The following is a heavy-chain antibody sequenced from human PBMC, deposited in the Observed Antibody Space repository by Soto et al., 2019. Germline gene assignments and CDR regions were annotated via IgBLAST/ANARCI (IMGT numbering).Heavy chain of an antibody. CDR1: GGSVSSGDYF. V-gene: IGHV4-61*08. D-gene: IGHD3-10*01. Sequence: SETLSLICTVSGGSVSSGDYFWSWLRQSPGKRLEWIAYIYYSGSTNYNPSLKSRATISVDTSKSQVSLTLTSMTAADAALYYCARSPNYYYYGFDVWGQVTAVTVSS. J-gene: IGHJ6*02. CDR2: IYYSGST. CDR3: ARSPNYYYYGFDV.